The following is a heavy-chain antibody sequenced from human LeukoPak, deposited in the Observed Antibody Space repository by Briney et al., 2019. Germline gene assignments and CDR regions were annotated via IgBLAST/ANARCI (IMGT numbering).Heavy chain of an antibody. J-gene: IGHJ4*02. CDR3: ARGPKYYLHDY. CDR2: INPSGGGT. D-gene: IGHD3-10*01. V-gene: IGHV1-46*01. Sequence: ASVKVSCKASGYTFTSYYMHWVRQAPGQALVWMGIINPSGGGTRYAQKFQDRVTMTRDTSTSTVYMELSSLRSEDTAVYYCARGPKYYLHDYWGQGALVTVSS. CDR1: GYTFTSYY.